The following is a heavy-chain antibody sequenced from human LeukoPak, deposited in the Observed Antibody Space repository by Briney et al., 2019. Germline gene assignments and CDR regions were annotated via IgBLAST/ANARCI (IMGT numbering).Heavy chain of an antibody. CDR2: ISGDGGDT. J-gene: IGHJ4*02. D-gene: IGHD6-19*01. CDR1: GFTFSSYA. V-gene: IGHV3-23*01. CDR3: TKAYGSGWYYYFDY. Sequence: GGSLRLSCAASGFTFSSYAMNWVRQAPGKGLEWVSTISGDGGDTHYADSVKGRFTISRDNSKNTLYLQMNSLRAEDTAVYYCTKAYGSGWYYYFDYWGQGTLVTVSS.